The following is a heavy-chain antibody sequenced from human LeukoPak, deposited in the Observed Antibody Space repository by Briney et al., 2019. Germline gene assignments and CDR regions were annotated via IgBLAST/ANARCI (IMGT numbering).Heavy chain of an antibody. V-gene: IGHV3-30*03. D-gene: IGHD1-26*01. CDR2: TSYDGSDK. CDR1: GFTFSGFA. CDR3: ARPLVVGATNYDF. Sequence: GGSLRLSCVASGFTFSGFAMHWVRQPPGKGLEWLAVTSYDGSDKYYADSVRGRFAISRDNSKNTLYLQMNGLRAEDTAVYYCARPLVVGATNYDFWGQGTLVTVSS. J-gene: IGHJ4*02.